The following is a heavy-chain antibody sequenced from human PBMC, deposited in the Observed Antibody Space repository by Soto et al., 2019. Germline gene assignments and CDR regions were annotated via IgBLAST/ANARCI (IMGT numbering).Heavy chain of an antibody. CDR3: AKEFRDDYGDYNYLDF. J-gene: IGHJ4*02. D-gene: IGHD4-17*01. Sequence: EVQLLESGGGLVQPGGSLRLSCAASGFTFSSYAMRWVRQAPGKGLEWVSAHSGSRGSTYYADSVKGRFTISRDNSKNKLYLQLNSLRAEYTAVYYCAKEFRDDYGDYNYLDFWGQGTLVTVSS. CDR1: GFTFSSYA. CDR2: HSGSRGST. V-gene: IGHV3-23*01.